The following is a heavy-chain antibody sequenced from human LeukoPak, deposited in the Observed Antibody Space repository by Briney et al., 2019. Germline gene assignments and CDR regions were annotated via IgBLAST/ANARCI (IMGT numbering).Heavy chain of an antibody. CDR3: ARDRYYHDGSGYSFDY. Sequence: PSQTLSLTCAISGDSVSSNSAAWNWIRQSPSRGLEWLGRTYYRSKWYNDYAVSVKSRITINPDTSKNQFSLQLNSVTPGDTAVYYCARDRYYHDGSGYSFDYWGQGTLVTVSS. CDR1: GDSVSSNSAA. D-gene: IGHD3-22*01. J-gene: IGHJ4*02. V-gene: IGHV6-1*01. CDR2: TYYRSKWYN.